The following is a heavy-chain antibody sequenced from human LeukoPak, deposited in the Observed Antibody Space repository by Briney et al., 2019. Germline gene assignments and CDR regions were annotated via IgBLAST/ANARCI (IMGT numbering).Heavy chain of an antibody. CDR3: ARAPPIYHYYYGMDV. V-gene: IGHV4-59*01. CDR1: GGSISNYN. CDR2: IYYSGST. Sequence: SETLSLTCTVSGGSISNYNLNWIRQPPGKGLEWIGYIYYSGSTNYNPALKRRVTISGDTSKNEFSLKLTSVTAADTAVYYCARAPPIYHYYYGMDVWGQGTTVTVSS. J-gene: IGHJ6*02.